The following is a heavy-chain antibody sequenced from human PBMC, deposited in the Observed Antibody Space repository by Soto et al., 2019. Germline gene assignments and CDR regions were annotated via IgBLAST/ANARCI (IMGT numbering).Heavy chain of an antibody. J-gene: IGHJ5*02. D-gene: IGHD3-9*01. Sequence: ASVKVSCKASGYTFTSYAMHWVRQAPGQRLEWMGWINAGNGNTKYSQKFQGRVTITRDTSASTAYMELSSLRSEDTAVYYCAIVFYDIVISGMFDPWGQGTLVTVSS. CDR3: AIVFYDIVISGMFDP. CDR2: INAGNGNT. V-gene: IGHV1-3*01. CDR1: GYTFTSYA.